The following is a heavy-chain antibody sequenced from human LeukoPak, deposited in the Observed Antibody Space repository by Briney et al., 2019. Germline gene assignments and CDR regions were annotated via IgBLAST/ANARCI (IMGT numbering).Heavy chain of an antibody. V-gene: IGHV3-21*01. Sequence: GGSLRLSCAASGFTFSSYSMNWVRQAPGKGLEWVSSISSSSSYIYYADSVKGRFTISRDNSKNTLYLQMNSLRTEDTAVYYCARDLGSGTRGFDYWGQGTLVTVSS. D-gene: IGHD3-10*01. CDR1: GFTFSSYS. CDR3: ARDLGSGTRGFDY. J-gene: IGHJ4*02. CDR2: ISSSSSYI.